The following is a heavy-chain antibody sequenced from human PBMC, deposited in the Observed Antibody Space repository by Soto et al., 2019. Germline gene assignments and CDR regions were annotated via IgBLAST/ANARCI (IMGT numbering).Heavy chain of an antibody. CDR3: ARGSIAVAGTRGYYFDY. J-gene: IGHJ4*02. Sequence: SETLSLTCTVSGGSISSYYWSWIRQPPGKGLEWIGYIYYSGSTNYNPSLKSRVTISVDTSKNQFSLKLSSVTAADTAVYYCARGSIAVAGTRGYYFDYWGQGTLATSPQ. D-gene: IGHD6-19*01. CDR1: GGSISSYY. CDR2: IYYSGST. V-gene: IGHV4-59*01.